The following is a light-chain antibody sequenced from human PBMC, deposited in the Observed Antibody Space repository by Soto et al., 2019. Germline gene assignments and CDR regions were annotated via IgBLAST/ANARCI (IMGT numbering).Light chain of an antibody. V-gene: IGKV3-20*01. Sequence: ETVLTQSPGTLSLSPGERATLSCRASQSVSDTYLAWYQQTPGQAPRLLICGACNTATGIPDRFSGSGAGTDFTLTISRLEAEDFVVYYCQQYGSSGTFGQGTKVDI. CDR2: GAC. CDR1: QSVSDTY. CDR3: QQYGSSGT. J-gene: IGKJ1*01.